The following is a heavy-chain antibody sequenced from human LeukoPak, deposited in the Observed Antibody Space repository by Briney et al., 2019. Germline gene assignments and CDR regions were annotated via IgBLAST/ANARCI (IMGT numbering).Heavy chain of an antibody. V-gene: IGHV5-51*01. Sequence: GESLKISCKASGYSFTSYWIGWVRQMPGNGLEWMGIIYPYDSDTRYSPSFQGQVTTSADKSISTAYLQWSNLKASDTATYYCARHIGYSAWNPDYWGQGTLVTVSS. CDR3: ARHIGYSAWNPDY. D-gene: IGHD5-12*01. J-gene: IGHJ4*02. CDR2: IYPYDSDT. CDR1: GYSFTSYW.